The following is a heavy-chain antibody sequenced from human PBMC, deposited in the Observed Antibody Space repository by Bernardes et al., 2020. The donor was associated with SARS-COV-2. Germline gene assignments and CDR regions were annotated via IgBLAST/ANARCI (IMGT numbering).Heavy chain of an antibody. Sequence: ETLSLTCAVYGGSFSGYYWSWVRQAPGKGLEWVSAISGSGGSTYYADSVKGRFTISRDNSKNTLYLQMNSLRAEDTAVYYCAKDWVEMATTYYYYYGMDVWGQGTTVTVSS. D-gene: IGHD5-12*01. CDR1: GGSFSGYY. V-gene: IGHV3-23*01. J-gene: IGHJ6*02. CDR2: ISGSGGST. CDR3: AKDWVEMATTYYYYYGMDV.